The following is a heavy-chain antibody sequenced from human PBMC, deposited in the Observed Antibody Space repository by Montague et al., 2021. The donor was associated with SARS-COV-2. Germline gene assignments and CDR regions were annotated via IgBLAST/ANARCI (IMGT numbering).Heavy chain of an antibody. D-gene: IGHD1-14*01. CDR3: ARISGITSWYYDY. Sequence: SETLSLTCTVSGGSVSGGSYYWSWIRQPPGKGLQSIGYIYYTGSTNYXXXLQSRVTISVDSSKNQFSVRLSSVTAADTAVYYCARISGITSWYYDYWGQGTLVTVSS. V-gene: IGHV4-61*01. J-gene: IGHJ4*02. CDR1: GGSVSGGSYY. CDR2: IYYTGST.